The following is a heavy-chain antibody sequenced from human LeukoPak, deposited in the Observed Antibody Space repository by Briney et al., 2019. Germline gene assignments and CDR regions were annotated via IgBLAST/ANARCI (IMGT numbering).Heavy chain of an antibody. Sequence: GESLKIPCKGSGYSFTSYWIGWVRQMPGKGLEWMAIIYPGDSDTRFGPSFQGQVTISADKSISTAYLQWSSLKASDTAMYYCARSPLNIDTGMDPDYYFDYWGQGTLVTVSS. D-gene: IGHD5-18*01. V-gene: IGHV5-51*01. CDR2: IYPGDSDT. CDR3: ARSPLNIDTGMDPDYYFDY. J-gene: IGHJ4*02. CDR1: GYSFTSYW.